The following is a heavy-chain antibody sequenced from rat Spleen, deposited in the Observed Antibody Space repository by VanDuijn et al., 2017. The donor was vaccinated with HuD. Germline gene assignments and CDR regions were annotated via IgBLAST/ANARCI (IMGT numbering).Heavy chain of an antibody. V-gene: IGHV5-20*01. CDR2: ISYDGVRT. CDR1: AFTFNDYG. Sequence: VQLVESGGGLVQPGRSMKLSCAASAFTFNDYGMAWVLQASTKGLEWVASISYDGVRTYYRDSVKGRFTISRDNVKNTLYLQMESLRSEDTATYYCAKGVTMMDAWGQGASVTVSS. D-gene: IGHD1-12*01. J-gene: IGHJ4*01. CDR3: AKGVTMMDA.